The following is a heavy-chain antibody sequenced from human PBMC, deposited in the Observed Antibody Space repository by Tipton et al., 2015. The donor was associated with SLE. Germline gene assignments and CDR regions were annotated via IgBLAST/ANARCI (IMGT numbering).Heavy chain of an antibody. CDR3: ARPLRGYRDGPFDY. V-gene: IGHV3-11*04. D-gene: IGHD5-18*01. CDR2: MYAGGGSI. CDR1: GFTVSNNF. Sequence: GSLRLSCEASGFTVSNNFMSWVRQSPARGLEWLSIMYAGGGSIYYADFVKGRFTISRDNAKYSLSLQMNSLRADDSAVYYCARPLRGYRDGPFDYWGQGTLVTVSS. J-gene: IGHJ4*02.